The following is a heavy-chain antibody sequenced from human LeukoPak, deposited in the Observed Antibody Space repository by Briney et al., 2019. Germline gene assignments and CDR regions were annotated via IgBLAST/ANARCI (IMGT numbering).Heavy chain of an antibody. J-gene: IGHJ4*02. CDR1: GFTFSSYS. CDR2: ISSSSSYI. V-gene: IGHV3-21*01. CDR3: AREDTVTTSPFFDY. Sequence: GGPLRLSCAASGFTFSSYSMNWVRQAPGKGLEWVSSISSSSSYIYYADSVKGRFTISRDNAKNSLYLQMNSLRAEDTAVYYCAREDTVTTSPFFDYWGQGTLVTVSS. D-gene: IGHD4-17*01.